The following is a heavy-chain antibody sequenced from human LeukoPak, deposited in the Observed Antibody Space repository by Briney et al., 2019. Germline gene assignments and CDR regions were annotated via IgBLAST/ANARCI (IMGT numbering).Heavy chain of an antibody. Sequence: PGGSLRLSCAASGFTFDDYGMSWVRQAPGKGLEWVSGISWNSGSIGYADSVKGRFTTSRDNAKNSLYLQMNSLRAEDMALYYCAKDTRRYYYDSSGCAFDIWGQGTMVTVSS. V-gene: IGHV3-9*03. CDR2: ISWNSGSI. CDR3: AKDTRRYYYDSSGCAFDI. CDR1: GFTFDDYG. J-gene: IGHJ3*02. D-gene: IGHD3-22*01.